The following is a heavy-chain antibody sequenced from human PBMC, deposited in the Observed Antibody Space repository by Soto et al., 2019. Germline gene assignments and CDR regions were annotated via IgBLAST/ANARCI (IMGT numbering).Heavy chain of an antibody. Sequence: GESLKISCKGSGYSFTSYWIVWVRQMPGKGLEGMGIIYPGHPDTRYSPSFQFQVTISADKSISTAYLQWSSLKASETAMYYCAIKYCSTTSCYSDAFDIWGHGTMVTVSS. V-gene: IGHV5-51*01. CDR3: AIKYCSTTSCYSDAFDI. J-gene: IGHJ3*02. CDR1: GYSFTSYW. D-gene: IGHD2-2*01. CDR2: IYPGHPDT.